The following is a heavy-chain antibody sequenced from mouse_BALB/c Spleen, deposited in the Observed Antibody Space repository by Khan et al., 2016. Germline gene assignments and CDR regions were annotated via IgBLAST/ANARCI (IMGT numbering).Heavy chain of an antibody. J-gene: IGHJ3*01. D-gene: IGHD2-4*01. Sequence: QIQLVQSGPELKKPGETVKISCKASAYSFTNYGMNWVKQAPGKGLKWMGWIDTNTGEPTYAEEFKGRFAFSLETSALPASLQINNLKNDATATCVCARGWYEYAWFAYWGKGTLVTVSA. CDR1: AYSFTNYG. V-gene: IGHV9-3*02. CDR3: ARGWYEYAWFAY. CDR2: IDTNTGEP.